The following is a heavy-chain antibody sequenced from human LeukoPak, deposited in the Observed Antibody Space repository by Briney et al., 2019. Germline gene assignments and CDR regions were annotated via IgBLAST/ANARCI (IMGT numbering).Heavy chain of an antibody. CDR1: GYPISSGYY. Sequence: PPETLSLTCAVSGYPISSGYYWGWTRQPPGKGLEWIGSIYHSGNTNYNPSLKSRVTISVDTSKNQFSLKVSSVTAADTALYYCARWYSSSGYLDYWGQGTLVTVSS. V-gene: IGHV4-38-2*01. CDR3: ARWYSSSGYLDY. J-gene: IGHJ4*02. D-gene: IGHD6-6*01. CDR2: IYHSGNT.